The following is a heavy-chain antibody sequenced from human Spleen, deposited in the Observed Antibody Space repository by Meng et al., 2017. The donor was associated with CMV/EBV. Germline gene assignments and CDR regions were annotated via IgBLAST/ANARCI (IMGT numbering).Heavy chain of an antibody. J-gene: IGHJ4*02. Sequence: SVKVSCKASGGTFSNYAISWVRQAPGQGLEWMGGIIPIFGTTNYAQKFLGRVTVTTDESTSTAYMELSSLRSEDTAVYYCARELGQQLAAFDYWGQGTLVTVSS. CDR2: IIPIFGTT. V-gene: IGHV1-69*05. CDR3: ARELGQQLAAFDY. CDR1: GGTFSNYA. D-gene: IGHD6-13*01.